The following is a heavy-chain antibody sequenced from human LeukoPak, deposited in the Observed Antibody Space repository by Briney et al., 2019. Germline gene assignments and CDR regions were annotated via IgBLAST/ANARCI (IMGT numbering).Heavy chain of an antibody. D-gene: IGHD6-13*01. CDR3: AKGEGQQRLIDY. Sequence: GGSLRLSCAASGFTFSSYWMHWVRQAPGKGLVWVSRINSDGSSTSYADSVKGRFTISRDNAKNTLYLQMNSLRDEDTAVYYCAKGEGQQRLIDYWGQGTLVTVSS. V-gene: IGHV3-74*01. CDR2: INSDGSST. J-gene: IGHJ4*02. CDR1: GFTFSSYW.